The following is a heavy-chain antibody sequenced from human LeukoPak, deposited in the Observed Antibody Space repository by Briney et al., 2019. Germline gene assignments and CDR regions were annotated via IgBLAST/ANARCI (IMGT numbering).Heavy chain of an antibody. V-gene: IGHV1-2*02. Sequence: ASVKVSCKASGYTFTGYYMHWVRQAPGQGLEWMGWINPNSSGTNYAQKFQGRVTMTRDTSISTAYMELSRLRSDDTAVYYCARDDCSGGSCSVDYWGQGTLVTVSS. CDR1: GYTFTGYY. D-gene: IGHD2-15*01. J-gene: IGHJ4*02. CDR2: INPNSSGT. CDR3: ARDDCSGGSCSVDY.